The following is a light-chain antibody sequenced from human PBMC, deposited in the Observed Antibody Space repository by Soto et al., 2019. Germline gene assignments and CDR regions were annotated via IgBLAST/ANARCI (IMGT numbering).Light chain of an antibody. V-gene: IGLV2-14*01. J-gene: IGLJ3*02. Sequence: QSALTQPASVSGSPGQSITLSCTGTSSDVGGYKYVSWYQQHPGNAPKVLIYEVSNRPSGVSNRFSGSKSGNTAPLTISGLQAEDEADYYCSSYTSSNTWVFGGGTKVTVL. CDR1: SSDVGGYKY. CDR3: SSYTSSNTWV. CDR2: EVS.